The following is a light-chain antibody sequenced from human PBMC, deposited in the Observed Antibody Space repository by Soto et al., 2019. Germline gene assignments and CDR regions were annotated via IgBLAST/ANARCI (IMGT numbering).Light chain of an antibody. Sequence: EIVLTQSPGTLSLSPGERATLSCRASQSVSSTYLAWYQQKPGQAPRLLIYGASSRATGIPDRFSGSGSGTDFTLTISRLEPEDFAVYYCLRYDISPFPFAHGTKLEIK. CDR2: GAS. J-gene: IGKJ2*01. V-gene: IGKV3-20*01. CDR1: QSVSSTY. CDR3: LRYDISPFP.